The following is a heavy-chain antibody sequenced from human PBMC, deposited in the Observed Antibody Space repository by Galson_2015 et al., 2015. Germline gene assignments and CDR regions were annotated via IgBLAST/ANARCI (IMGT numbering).Heavy chain of an antibody. Sequence: SLRLSCAASGFTFSTYAMHWVRQAPGKGLEWVVVISYVGSSKYYADSVKGRFTISRDNSMNTLHLQMNSLRGEDTAVYYCAKATIFGVVAGIDYWGQGTLVTVSS. J-gene: IGHJ4*02. D-gene: IGHD3-3*01. CDR3: AKATIFGVVAGIDY. CDR1: GFTFSTYA. V-gene: IGHV3-30*18. CDR2: ISYVGSSK.